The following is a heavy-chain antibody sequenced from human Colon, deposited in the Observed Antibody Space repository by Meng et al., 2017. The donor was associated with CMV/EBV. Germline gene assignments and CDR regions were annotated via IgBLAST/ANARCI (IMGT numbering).Heavy chain of an antibody. V-gene: IGHV3-48*04. D-gene: IGHD3-3*01. J-gene: IGHJ4*02. Sequence: GESLKISCAASGFTFSLYGMNWVRQAPGKGLEWVSYMSIGGYPVYYADSVRGRFTISRDNAKNSLYLQMNSLRAEDTALYYCARGAGRYYDFWTSPNDYWGQGTLVTVSS. CDR1: GFTFSLYG. CDR2: MSIGGYPV. CDR3: ARGAGRYYDFWTSPNDY.